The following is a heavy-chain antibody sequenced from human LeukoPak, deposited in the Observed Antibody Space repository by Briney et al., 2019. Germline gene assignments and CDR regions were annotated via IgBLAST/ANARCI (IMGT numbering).Heavy chain of an antibody. CDR1: GGSISSYY. J-gene: IGHJ6*03. CDR2: IYTSGST. Sequence: SETLSLTSTVSGGSISSYYWSWIRQPAGKGLEWIGRIYTSGSTNYNPSLKSRVTMSVDTSKNQFSLKLSSVTAADTAVYYCARGVYCSSTSCYPPNYYYYYYYMDVWGKGTTVTVSS. V-gene: IGHV4-4*07. CDR3: ARGVYCSSTSCYPPNYYYYYYYMDV. D-gene: IGHD2-2*01.